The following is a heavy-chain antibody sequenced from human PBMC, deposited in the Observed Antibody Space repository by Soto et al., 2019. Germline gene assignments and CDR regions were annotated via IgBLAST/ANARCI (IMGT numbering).Heavy chain of an antibody. J-gene: IGHJ6*02. D-gene: IGHD3-22*01. V-gene: IGHV3-11*01. CDR3: ARVGCSGNFCYDGLDV. CDR1: GFTFSDYY. CDR2: ISTSASTI. Sequence: QVPLVESGGGLVKPGGSLRLSCAASGFTFSDYYMTWIRQAPGKGLECLSYISTSASTIKYAESVKGRFTISRDNAKNSLSLEMNSPKAEDTAVYYCARVGCSGNFCYDGLDVWGQGTAVTVSS.